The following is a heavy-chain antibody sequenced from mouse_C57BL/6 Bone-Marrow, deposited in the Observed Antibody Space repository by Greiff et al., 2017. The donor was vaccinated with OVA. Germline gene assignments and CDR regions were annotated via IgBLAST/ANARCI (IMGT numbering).Heavy chain of an antibody. V-gene: IGHV5-9*01. D-gene: IGHD4-1*01. Sequence: DVKLVESGGGLVKPGGSLKLSCAASGFTFSSYTMSWVRQTPEKRLEWVATISGGGGNTYYPDSVKGRFTISRDNAKNTLYLQMSSLRSEDTALYYCAREAAGTLFAYWGQGTLVTVSA. CDR2: ISGGGGNT. CDR1: GFTFSSYT. J-gene: IGHJ3*01. CDR3: AREAAGTLFAY.